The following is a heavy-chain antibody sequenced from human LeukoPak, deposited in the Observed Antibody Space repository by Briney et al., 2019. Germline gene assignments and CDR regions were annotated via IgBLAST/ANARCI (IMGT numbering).Heavy chain of an antibody. CDR2: INHSGST. CDR3: ARGRMGDTAAAGRIWYFDY. V-gene: IGHV4-34*01. J-gene: IGHJ4*02. CDR1: GGSFSGYY. D-gene: IGHD6-13*01. Sequence: SETLSLTCAVYGGSFSGYYWSWIRQPPGKGLEWIGEINHSGSTNYNPSLKSRVTISVDTSKNQCSLKLSSVTAADTAVYYCARGRMGDTAAAGRIWYFDYWGQGTLVTVSS.